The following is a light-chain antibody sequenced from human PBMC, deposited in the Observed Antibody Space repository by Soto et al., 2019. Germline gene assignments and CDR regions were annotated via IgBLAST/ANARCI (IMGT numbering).Light chain of an antibody. V-gene: IGKV3-15*01. CDR3: QSYNDWPFT. Sequence: EIVMTQYPATLSVSPGERVTLSCRASESLSTYLAWYQQKPGKAPRLLIYGASTKATGIPARFSGSGSATDFTLTISSLQSEDFAVYYCQSYNDWPFTFGQGTKLEI. J-gene: IGKJ2*01. CDR2: GAS. CDR1: ESLSTY.